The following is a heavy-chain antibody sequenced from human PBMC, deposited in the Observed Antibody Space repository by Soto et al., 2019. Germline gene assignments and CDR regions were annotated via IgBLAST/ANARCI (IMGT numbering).Heavy chain of an antibody. CDR1: GFTVSSNY. J-gene: IGHJ5*02. V-gene: IGHV3-53*04. CDR3: ARGRDCSGDCPNWFDP. D-gene: IGHD2-21*02. Sequence: EVQLVESGGGLVQPGGSLRLSCAASGFTVSSNYMSWVRQAPGKGLEWVSVIYSGGSTYYAGSVKGRFTNSRHNSKNKPYLQMNSLRAEDPAVYYCARGRDCSGDCPNWFDPWGQGALVTVSS. CDR2: IYSGGST.